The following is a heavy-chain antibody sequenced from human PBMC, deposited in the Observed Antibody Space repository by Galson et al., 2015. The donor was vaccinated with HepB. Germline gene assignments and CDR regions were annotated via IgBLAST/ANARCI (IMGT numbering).Heavy chain of an antibody. D-gene: IGHD5-12*01. CDR1: GYTFTTHY. V-gene: IGHV1-46*03. CDR2: INPSDETT. J-gene: IGHJ6*02. CDR3: SRDRKDRSGYTNRYYYYAMDV. Sequence: SCKASGYTFTTHYIHWVRQAPGQGLEWMGIINPSDETTSYAQKFQDRVTMTSDTSTSTVYMELSGLGSEDTAVYYCSRDRKDRSGYTNRYYYYAMDVWGQGTTVTVSS.